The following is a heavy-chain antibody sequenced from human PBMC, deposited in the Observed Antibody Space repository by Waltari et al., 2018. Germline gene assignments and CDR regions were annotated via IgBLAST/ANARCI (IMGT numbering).Heavy chain of an antibody. CDR3: AKPVYNWDDPLHS. V-gene: IGHV3-23*01. Sequence: EVQLLESGGGLVLPGGSLRLSFAASGFTFSNYAINSGRPAPGRGLVGVATITVRDATDYPDPVKARFTTSTDTSTNTVYLQMNNLRADDTAVYYCAKPVYNWDDPLHSWGQGTLVTVSS. CDR2: ITVRDAT. J-gene: IGHJ4*02. D-gene: IGHD1-20*01. CDR1: GFTFSNYA.